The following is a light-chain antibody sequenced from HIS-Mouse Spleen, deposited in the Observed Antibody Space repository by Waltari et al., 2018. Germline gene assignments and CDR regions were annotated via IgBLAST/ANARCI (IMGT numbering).Light chain of an antibody. CDR2: DVS. CDR1: SSDVVGYNY. V-gene: IGLV2-11*01. CDR3: CSYAGSYDWV. J-gene: IGLJ3*02. Sequence: QSALTQPRSVSGSPGQSVTISRTGTSSDVVGYNYVSWYQQHPGKAPKLMIYDVSKRPSGVPDRFSGSKSGNTASLTISGLQAEDEADYYCCSYAGSYDWVFGGGTKLTVL.